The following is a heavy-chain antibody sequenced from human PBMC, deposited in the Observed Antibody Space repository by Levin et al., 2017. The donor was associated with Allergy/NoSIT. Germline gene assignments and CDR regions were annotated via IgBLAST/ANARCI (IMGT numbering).Heavy chain of an antibody. CDR1: GFTFSDHY. CDR3: ARERAASAFDI. D-gene: IGHD6-13*01. CDR2: SRNKANSYTT. Sequence: RAGGSLRLQCVASGFTFSDHYMDWVRQAPGKGLEWVGRSRNKANSYTTEYAASVKGRFTISRHDSENSLFLQMNSLKTEDTAVYYCARERAASAFDIWGQGTLVTVSS. V-gene: IGHV3-72*01. J-gene: IGHJ3*02.